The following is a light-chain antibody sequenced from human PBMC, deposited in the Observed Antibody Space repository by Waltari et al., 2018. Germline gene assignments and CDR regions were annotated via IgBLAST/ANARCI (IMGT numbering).Light chain of an antibody. CDR2: DTA. J-gene: IGKJ1*01. CDR3: QHYVNLPVT. Sequence: DIVLTQSPGAMSLSPGARATLSCRASQSVGRSLAWYQQKPGQAPRLLIYDTASRATGTPGRFSGSGSGTDFSLAISSLGPEDFGVYFCQHYVNLPVTFGQGTKVEI. V-gene: IGKV3-20*01. CDR1: QSVGRS.